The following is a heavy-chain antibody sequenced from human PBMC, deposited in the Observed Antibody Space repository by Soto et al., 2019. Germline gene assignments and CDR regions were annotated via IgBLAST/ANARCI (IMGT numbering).Heavy chain of an antibody. J-gene: IGHJ4*02. CDR1: GYTFTSYG. V-gene: IGHV1-18*01. Sequence: QVRLVQSGAEVKKPGASVKVSCKASGYTFTSYGISWVRQAPAQGLEWMGWISAYNGNSNYAQKLHDRVTMTKDTSTRTAYMELRSLRSDDTAVYDCARDLPPVDYWGQGTLVTVSS. CDR3: ARDLPPVDY. CDR2: ISAYNGNS.